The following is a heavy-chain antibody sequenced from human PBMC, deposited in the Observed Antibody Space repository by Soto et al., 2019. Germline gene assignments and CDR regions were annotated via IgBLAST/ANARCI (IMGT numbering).Heavy chain of an antibody. Sequence: GGSLRLSCAASGFTFSYYYMSWLRQPPGKGLGWVSYISKSGSIIHFADSVKGRFAISRDNAKNTLYLQMSSLRAEDTALYYCARDLSPYSDYYDESTSETWFDSWGQGTLVTVSS. V-gene: IGHV3-11*01. CDR2: ISKSGSII. CDR3: ARDLSPYSDYYDESTSETWFDS. D-gene: IGHD3-16*01. CDR1: GFTFSYYY. J-gene: IGHJ5*01.